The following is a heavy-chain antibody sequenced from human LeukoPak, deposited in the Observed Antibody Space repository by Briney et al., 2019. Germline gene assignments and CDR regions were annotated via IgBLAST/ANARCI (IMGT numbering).Heavy chain of an antibody. D-gene: IGHD1-1*01. CDR3: ARSTGPIDY. Sequence: SQTLSLTCAISGDSVSSNSAAWNWIRQSPSRGLEWLGRTYYRSKWYTYYTVSVKSRISINRDTSKNQISLQLNSVTPEDTAVYYCARSTGPIDYWGQGTLVTVSS. J-gene: IGHJ4*02. CDR1: GDSVSSNSAA. CDR2: TYYRSKWYT. V-gene: IGHV6-1*01.